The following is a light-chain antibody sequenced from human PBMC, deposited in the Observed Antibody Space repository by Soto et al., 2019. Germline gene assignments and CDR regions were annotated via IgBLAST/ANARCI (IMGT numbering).Light chain of an antibody. V-gene: IGKV3-20*01. J-gene: IGKJ1*01. CDR3: QQYGSSTST. Sequence: DILLTQSPGTLSFSPGERATLSCWGSQTVINKQLAWYQQTPGKAPRLLIYAASSRATGIPERLSGSGSGTDLTITISGLENEDFEVYYCQQYGSSTSTFGHGTKVDIK. CDR2: AAS. CDR1: QTVINKQ.